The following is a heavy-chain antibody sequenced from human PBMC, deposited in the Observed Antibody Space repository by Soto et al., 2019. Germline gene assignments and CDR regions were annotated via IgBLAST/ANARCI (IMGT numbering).Heavy chain of an antibody. J-gene: IGHJ4*02. CDR3: TDMRGQWVPRD. CDR2: IYYSGIS. D-gene: IGHD6-19*01. V-gene: IGHV4-39*01. Sequence: SETLSLTCTVSCGFIRGSDYYWGWIRQPPGKGLEWIGNIYYSGISYSYPSLKGRVTMSVDTSKNQFSMRLSSVTAADTAVYYCTDMRGQWVPRDWGRGIMVTVSS. CDR1: CGFIRGSDYY.